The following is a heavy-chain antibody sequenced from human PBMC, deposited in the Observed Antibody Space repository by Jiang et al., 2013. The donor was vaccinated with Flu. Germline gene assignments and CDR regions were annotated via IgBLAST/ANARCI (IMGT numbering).Heavy chain of an antibody. CDR1: GGTFSSYA. J-gene: IGHJ3*02. Sequence: SGAEVKKPGSSVKVSCKASGGTFSSYAISWVRQAPGQGLEWMGGIIPIFGTANYAQKFQGRVTITADESTSTAYMELSSLRSEDTAVYYCARGGKAYCGGDCYTHDAFDIWGQGTMVTVSS. CDR2: IIPIFGTA. D-gene: IGHD2-21*02. CDR3: ARGGKAYCGGDCYTHDAFDI. V-gene: IGHV1-69*01.